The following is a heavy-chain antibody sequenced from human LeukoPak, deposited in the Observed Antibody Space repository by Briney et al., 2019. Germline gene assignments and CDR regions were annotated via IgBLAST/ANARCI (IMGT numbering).Heavy chain of an antibody. J-gene: IGHJ5*02. CDR2: ISGSGGST. D-gene: IGHD3-22*01. CDR1: GFTFSSYA. Sequence: PGGSLRLSCAASGFTFSSYAMSWVRQAPGKGLEWVSAISGSGGSTYYADSVKGRFTISRDNSKNTLYLQMNSLRAEDTAVYYCAKDCCITMIVVVTGWFDPWGQGTLVTVSS. V-gene: IGHV3-23*01. CDR3: AKDCCITMIVVVTGWFDP.